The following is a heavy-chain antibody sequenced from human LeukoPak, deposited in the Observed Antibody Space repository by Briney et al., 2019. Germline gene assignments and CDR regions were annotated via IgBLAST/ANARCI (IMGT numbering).Heavy chain of an antibody. CDR3: TKVRSGSSNWALRVFDY. CDR1: GFTFSSSA. CDR2: ISDSGGST. D-gene: IGHD4-11*01. Sequence: GGPLRLSCAASGFTFSSSAMTWVRQAPGKGLEWVSAISDSGGSTYYGDSVKGRFTISRENSKSTLYLEMNGLRVEDTAVYYCTKVRSGSSNWALRVFDYWGQGALVTVSS. J-gene: IGHJ4*02. V-gene: IGHV3-23*01.